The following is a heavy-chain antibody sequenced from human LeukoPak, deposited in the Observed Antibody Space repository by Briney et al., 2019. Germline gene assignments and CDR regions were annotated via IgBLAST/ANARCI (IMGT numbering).Heavy chain of an antibody. J-gene: IGHJ4*02. CDR1: GGSINSYYW. CDR2: IYWEDDK. CDR3: AHRAPLIAARRVFYFNS. V-gene: IGHV2-5*08. D-gene: IGHD6-6*01. Sequence: TLSLTCTVSGGSINSYYWTWIRQAPGKALEWLALIYWEDDKRYSPSLKSRLTITKDTSKNQVVLTMTNMDPVDTATYYCAHRAPLIAARRVFYFNSWGQGTLVTVSS.